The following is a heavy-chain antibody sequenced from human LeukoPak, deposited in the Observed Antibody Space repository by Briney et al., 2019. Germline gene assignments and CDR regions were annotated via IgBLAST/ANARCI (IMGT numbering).Heavy chain of an antibody. CDR2: IDHSGST. Sequence: SETLSLTCAVYGGSFSGYYWSWIRQPPGKGLEWIGEIDHSGSTNYNPSLKSRVTISVDTSKNQFSLKLSSVTAADTAVYYCARGKRYSGYDYVVNWFDPWGQGTLVTVSS. CDR1: GGSFSGYY. J-gene: IGHJ5*02. V-gene: IGHV4-34*01. CDR3: ARGKRYSGYDYVVNWFDP. D-gene: IGHD5-12*01.